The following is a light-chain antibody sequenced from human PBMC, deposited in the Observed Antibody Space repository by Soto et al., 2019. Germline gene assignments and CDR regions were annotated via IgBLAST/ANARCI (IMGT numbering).Light chain of an antibody. CDR1: QSVSSY. CDR2: GAS. Sequence: EIVLTQSPATLSLSPGERATLSCRASQSVSSYLAWYQQKPGQAPRLLIYGASTRATGIPDRFSGGGSGTDFTLTISRLEPEDFAVYYCQQYNNWPPITFGQGTRLEIK. V-gene: IGKV3-11*01. CDR3: QQYNNWPPIT. J-gene: IGKJ5*01.